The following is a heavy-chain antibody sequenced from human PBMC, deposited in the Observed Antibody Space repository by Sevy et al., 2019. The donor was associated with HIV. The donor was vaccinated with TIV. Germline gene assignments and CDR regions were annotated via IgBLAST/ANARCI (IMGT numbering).Heavy chain of an antibody. D-gene: IGHD2-15*01. Sequence: GGSLRLSCAASGFTFSDYAMHWVRQAPGKGLEGVSIISSDGITKYYPDSVKGRFTISRDNSENSLYLQMNSRRPEDTAVYYCAREEAPNRNIRYCSGDNCFYNSFDPWGQGTLVTVSS. V-gene: IGHV3-30-3*01. CDR1: GFTFSDYA. CDR2: ISSDGITK. CDR3: AREEAPNRNIRYCSGDNCFYNSFDP. J-gene: IGHJ5*02.